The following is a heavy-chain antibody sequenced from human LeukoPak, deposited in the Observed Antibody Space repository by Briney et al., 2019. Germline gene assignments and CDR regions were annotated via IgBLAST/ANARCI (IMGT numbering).Heavy chain of an antibody. Sequence: PGRSRRLSWAAFGFTFSYYTMHWVRQAPGKGLEWVAVISYDGSNKYYADSVKGRFTISRDNSKNTLYLQMNSLRAEDTAVYYCARVLNYYDSSGYYFSYWGQGTLVTVSS. CDR3: ARVLNYYDSSGYYFSY. V-gene: IGHV3-30-3*01. CDR2: ISYDGSNK. CDR1: GFTFSYYT. J-gene: IGHJ4*02. D-gene: IGHD3-22*01.